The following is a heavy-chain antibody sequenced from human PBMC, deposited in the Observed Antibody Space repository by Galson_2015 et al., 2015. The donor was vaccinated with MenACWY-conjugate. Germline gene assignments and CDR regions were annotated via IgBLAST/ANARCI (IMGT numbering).Heavy chain of an antibody. D-gene: IGHD5-12*01. J-gene: IGHJ4*02. CDR1: GFSFSTYT. CDR2: ISSSSSYM. CDR3: AKGCSAYDMGVFDY. Sequence: SLRLSCAASGFSFSTYTMHWVRQAPGKGLEWVSSISSSSSYMYYVDSVKGRFTISRDNAKNSLYLQMNSLRAEDTAVYYCAKGCSAYDMGVFDYWGQGTLVTVSS. V-gene: IGHV3-21*01.